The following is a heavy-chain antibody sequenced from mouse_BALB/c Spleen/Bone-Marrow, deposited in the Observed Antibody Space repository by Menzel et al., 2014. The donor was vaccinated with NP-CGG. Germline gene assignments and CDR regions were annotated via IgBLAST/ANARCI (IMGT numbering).Heavy chain of an antibody. J-gene: IGHJ2*01. Sequence: QVQLQQSAAELARPGASVKLSCKASGYIFTSYTIQWIKQRPVQGLEWIGYINPSIGYTEYNQKFKDKTTLTADTSSSTTYMQLSSQTSEDSAVYYCAREGTYYAYFDYWGQGTTLTVSS. CDR1: GYIFTSYT. CDR3: AREGTYYAYFDY. V-gene: IGHV1-4*02. D-gene: IGHD1-1*01. CDR2: INPSIGYT.